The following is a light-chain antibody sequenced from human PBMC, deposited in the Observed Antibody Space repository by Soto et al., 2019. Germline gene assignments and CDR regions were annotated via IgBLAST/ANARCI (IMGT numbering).Light chain of an antibody. V-gene: IGKV3-15*01. CDR3: QPYDNWPLT. J-gene: IGKJ4*01. Sequence: TQTPDTLSVPQGERATLSCRASQSVSSNLAWYQQKPGQTPRLLIYDTSTRATGVPTRFSGSRSGAEFTLTINSLQSEDFAVYYCQPYDNWPLTFGGGTKVDIK. CDR1: QSVSSN. CDR2: DTS.